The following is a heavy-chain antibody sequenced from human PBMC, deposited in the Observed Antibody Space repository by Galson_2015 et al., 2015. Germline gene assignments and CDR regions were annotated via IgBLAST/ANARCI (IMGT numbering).Heavy chain of an antibody. CDR2: ISGVNDST. V-gene: IGHV1-3*01. J-gene: IGHJ4*02. D-gene: IGHD3-10*01. Sequence: SVKVSCKASGYTFARCTLHWLRQAPGQRLEWMGWISGVNDSTKYSQTFQGRVTISEDTFASTVSMELGSLRSDDTAVYYCARVWYYGSGSYFENYFDYWGQGTLATVSS. CDR3: ARVWYYGSGSYFENYFDY. CDR1: GYTFARCT.